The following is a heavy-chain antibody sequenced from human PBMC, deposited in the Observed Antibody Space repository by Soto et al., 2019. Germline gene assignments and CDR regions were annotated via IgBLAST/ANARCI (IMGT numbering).Heavy chain of an antibody. J-gene: IGHJ5*02. D-gene: IGHD6-19*01. CDR3: AGDPLGIAVAGYLYSWFDP. Sequence: ASVKVSCKASGGTFSSYAISWVRQAPGQGLEWMGGIIPIFGTANYAQKFQGRVTITADESTSTAYMELSSLRSEDTAVYYCAGDPLGIAVAGYLYSWFDPWGKETLFTVAS. CDR2: IIPIFGTA. V-gene: IGHV1-69*13. CDR1: GGTFSSYA.